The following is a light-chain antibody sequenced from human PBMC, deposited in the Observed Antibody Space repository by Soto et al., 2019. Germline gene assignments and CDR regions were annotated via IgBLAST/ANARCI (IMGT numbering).Light chain of an antibody. J-gene: IGKJ1*01. V-gene: IGKV3-20*01. CDR2: GGA. CDR1: QTIGRSY. CDR3: QQYRTPSQT. Sequence: EIVLTQSPGTLSLSPGESATLSCRASQTIGRSYLAWYQQRPGQAPRLLIYGGANRATAIPDRFSATGSETDFTLAISRLEPEDFAVYYCQQYRTPSQTFGQGTKVE.